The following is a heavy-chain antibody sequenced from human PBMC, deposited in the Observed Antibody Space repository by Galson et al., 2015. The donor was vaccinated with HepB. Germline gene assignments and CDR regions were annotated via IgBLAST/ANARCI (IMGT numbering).Heavy chain of an antibody. CDR3: ARESIVGATRDYYYGMDV. J-gene: IGHJ6*02. V-gene: IGHV1-46*04. CDR2: INPSGGST. Sequence: QSGAEVKKPGASVKVSCKASGYTFTSYYMHWVRQAPGQGLEWMGIINPSGGSTSYAQKLQGRVTMTRDTSTSTVYMELSSLRSEDTAVYYCARESIVGATRDYYYGMDVWGQGTTVTVSS. D-gene: IGHD1-26*01. CDR1: GYTFTSYY.